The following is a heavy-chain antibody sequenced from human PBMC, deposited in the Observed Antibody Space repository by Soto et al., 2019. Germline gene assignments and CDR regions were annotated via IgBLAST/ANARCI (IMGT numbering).Heavy chain of an antibody. J-gene: IGHJ4*02. Sequence: GGSLRLSCSASGFTFTSYAMSWVRQAPGKGLEWVSYISSSSSTIYYADSVKGRFTISRDNAKNSLYLQMNSLRDEDTAVYYCARDPHCSGGSCYPSFDYWGQGTLVTVSS. CDR3: ARDPHCSGGSCYPSFDY. V-gene: IGHV3-48*02. CDR2: ISSSSSTI. CDR1: GFTFTSYA. D-gene: IGHD2-15*01.